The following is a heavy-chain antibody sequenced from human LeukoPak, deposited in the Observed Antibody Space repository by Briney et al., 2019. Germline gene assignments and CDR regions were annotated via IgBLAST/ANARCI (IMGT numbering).Heavy chain of an antibody. CDR1: GFTFSSYA. J-gene: IGHJ4*02. CDR2: ISGSGGST. D-gene: IGHD2-2*01. V-gene: IGHV3-23*01. CDR3: AKQLGYCSSTRCYELYFDY. Sequence: GGSLRLSCAASGFTFSSYAMSWVRQAPGKGLEWVSAISGSGGSTYYADSVKGRFTISRDNSKNTLYLQMNSLRAEDTAVYYCAKQLGYCSSTRCYELYFDYWGQGTLVTVSS.